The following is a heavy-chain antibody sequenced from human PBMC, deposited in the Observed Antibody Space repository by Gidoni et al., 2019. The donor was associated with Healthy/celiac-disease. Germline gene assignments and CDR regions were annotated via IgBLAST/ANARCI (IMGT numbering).Heavy chain of an antibody. D-gene: IGHD3-10*02. V-gene: IGHV4-31*03. CDR2: IYYSGST. J-gene: IGHJ3*02. CDR1: GGSISSGGYY. Sequence: QVQLQESGPGLVKPSQTLSLTCTVSGGSISSGGYYWSWIRQHPGKGLEWIGSIYYSGSTYYNPSLKSRVTISVDTSKNQFSLKLSSVTAADTAVYYCARGIHTSPYYDRARDAFDIWGQGTMVTVSS. CDR3: ARGIHTSPYYDRARDAFDI.